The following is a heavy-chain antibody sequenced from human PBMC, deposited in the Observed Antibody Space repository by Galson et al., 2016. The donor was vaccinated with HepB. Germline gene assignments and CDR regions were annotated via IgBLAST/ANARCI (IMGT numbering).Heavy chain of an antibody. J-gene: IGHJ3*02. CDR2: ITWNSGRI. CDR3: TKGYTMVRGAFDI. V-gene: IGHV3-9*01. Sequence: SLRLSCAASGFNFDAYAIHWVRQAPGKGLEWVSGITWNSGRIGYADSVKGRFTISRDNAKNSLYLLMNSLRVEDTALYYCTKGYTMVRGAFDIRGHGTMVTVSS. CDR1: GFNFDAYA. D-gene: IGHD3-10*01.